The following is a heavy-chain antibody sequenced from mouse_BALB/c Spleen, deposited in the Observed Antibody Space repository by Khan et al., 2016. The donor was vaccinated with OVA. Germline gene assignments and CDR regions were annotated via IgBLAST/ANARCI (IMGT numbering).Heavy chain of an antibody. J-gene: IGHJ3*01. CDR3: ARNPFAY. CDR2: IDPYDSET. Sequence: QVQLQESGAELVRPGASVKLSCEASGYTFTSYWMNWVKQSPEQGLEWIGRIDPYDSETHYNQNFKDKAILTVDKSSSTAYMQLSSLTSEDSAVYFCARNPFAYWGQGTLVTVSA. V-gene: IGHV1-52*01. CDR1: GYTFTSYW.